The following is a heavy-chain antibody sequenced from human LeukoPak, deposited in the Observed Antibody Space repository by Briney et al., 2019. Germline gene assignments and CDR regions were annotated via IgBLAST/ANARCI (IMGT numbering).Heavy chain of an antibody. CDR2: IGAYNTNT. CDR1: GYTFTNYG. CDR3: AGTGSSWLYYFDY. J-gene: IGHJ4*02. V-gene: IGHV1-18*01. D-gene: IGHD6-13*01. Sequence: ASVEVSCKASGYTFTNYGINWVRQAPGQGLEWLGWIGAYNTNTNYAQKLQGRVTMTTDTSTSTAYMELRSLRSDDTAVYYCAGTGSSWLYYFDYWGQGTLVTVSS.